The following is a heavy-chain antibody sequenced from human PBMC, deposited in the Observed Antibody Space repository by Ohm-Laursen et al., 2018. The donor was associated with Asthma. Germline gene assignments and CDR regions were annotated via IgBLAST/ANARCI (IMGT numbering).Heavy chain of an antibody. V-gene: IGHV4-30-4*01. D-gene: IGHD4-17*01. CDR2: IYYSGST. CDR3: ARFTVIKSSHHYGMDV. J-gene: IGHJ6*02. Sequence: SQTLSLTCTVSGGSIGSDDYYWSWIRQPPGKGLEWIGYIYYSGSTYYNPSLKSRVTISVDTSKNQFSLKLSSVTAADTAVYYCARFTVIKSSHHYGMDVWGQGTTVTVSS. CDR1: GGSIGSDDYY.